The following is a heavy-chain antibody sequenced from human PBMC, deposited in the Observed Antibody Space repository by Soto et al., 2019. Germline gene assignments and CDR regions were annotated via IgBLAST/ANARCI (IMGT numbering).Heavy chain of an antibody. CDR3: ARDEPYYYDSSGYYYSYYYYGMDV. J-gene: IGHJ6*02. CDR1: GYTFTSYA. D-gene: IGHD3-22*01. Sequence: ASVKVSCKASGYTFTSYAMHWVRQAPGQRLEWMGWINAGNGNTKYSQKFQGRVTMTTDKSTSTAYMELSSLRSEDTAVYYCARDEPYYYDSSGYYYSYYYYGMDVWGQGTTVTVSS. V-gene: IGHV1-3*01. CDR2: INAGNGNT.